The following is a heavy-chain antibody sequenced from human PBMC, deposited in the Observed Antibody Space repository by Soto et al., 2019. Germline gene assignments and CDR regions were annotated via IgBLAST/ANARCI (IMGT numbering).Heavy chain of an antibody. D-gene: IGHD3-10*01. CDR1: GFTFSSCG. CDR3: AKGHYYGSGSRMDV. Sequence: QVQLVESGGGVVQPGRSLRLSCAASGFTFSSCGMHWVRQAPGKGLEWVAFISYDGSNKYYADPVKGRFTISRDNSKNTLYLQMNSLRAEDSAVYYCAKGHYYGSGSRMDVWGQGTTVTVSS. V-gene: IGHV3-30*18. J-gene: IGHJ6*02. CDR2: ISYDGSNK.